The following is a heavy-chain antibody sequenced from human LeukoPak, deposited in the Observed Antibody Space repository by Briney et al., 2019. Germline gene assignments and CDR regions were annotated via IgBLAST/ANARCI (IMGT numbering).Heavy chain of an antibody. D-gene: IGHD6-19*01. CDR2: INTEGEV. J-gene: IGHJ3*01. CDR1: GFTLRTFW. Sequence: GGSLRLSCVASGFTLRTFWMHWVRQVPGKRPVWIARINTEGEVTYADSVKGRFTMSRDNAKNELSLQMNSLRIDDSGIDYCVRVVPTIGSGWYGDAFDVWGQGTLVTV. CDR3: VRVVPTIGSGWYGDAFDV. V-gene: IGHV3-74*03.